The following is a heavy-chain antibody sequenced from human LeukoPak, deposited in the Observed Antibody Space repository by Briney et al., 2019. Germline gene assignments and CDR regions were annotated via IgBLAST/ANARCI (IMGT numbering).Heavy chain of an antibody. J-gene: IGHJ4*02. CDR3: ARDRLTTVTTFHFDY. D-gene: IGHD4-17*01. V-gene: IGHV3-33*01. CDR1: GFTFSTYA. Sequence: GGSLRLSCAASGFTFSTYAMHWVRQAPGKGLEWVAVIWSDSTNRYYADSVRGRFTISRDNSKNTLYLQMSSLRAEDTAMYYCARDRLTTVTTFHFDYWGQGTLVTVSS. CDR2: IWSDSTNR.